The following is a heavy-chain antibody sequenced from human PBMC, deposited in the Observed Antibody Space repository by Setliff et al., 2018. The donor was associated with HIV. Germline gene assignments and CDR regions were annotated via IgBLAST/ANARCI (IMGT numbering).Heavy chain of an antibody. V-gene: IGHV3-74*01. CDR1: GFTFTSYW. CDR2: ISNDETTT. J-gene: IGHJ4*02. D-gene: IGHD2-15*01. Sequence: PGGSLRLSCVASGFTFTSYWMHWVRQVPGKGPVWVSCISNDETTTNYADSVKGRFTVSRDNSKNTLYLQMNSLRAEDTAVYYCAKDFLGYCSGSSCYPFDYWGQGTLVTVSS. CDR3: AKDFLGYCSGSSCYPFDY.